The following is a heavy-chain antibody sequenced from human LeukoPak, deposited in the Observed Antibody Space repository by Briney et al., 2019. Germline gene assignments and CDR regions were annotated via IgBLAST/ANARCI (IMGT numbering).Heavy chain of an antibody. Sequence: SETLSLTCAVTGASVSSGGSSWAWIRQPPGKGLEWIGYIYHIVNTFYNPSLQSRVTISVDRAKNQVSLRLTSVTAADTAVYYCARDSYGLGSNYFDPWGQGTQVTVSS. D-gene: IGHD3-10*01. CDR3: ARDSYGLGSNYFDP. CDR2: IYHIVNT. J-gene: IGHJ5*02. CDR1: GASVSSGGSS. V-gene: IGHV4-30-2*01.